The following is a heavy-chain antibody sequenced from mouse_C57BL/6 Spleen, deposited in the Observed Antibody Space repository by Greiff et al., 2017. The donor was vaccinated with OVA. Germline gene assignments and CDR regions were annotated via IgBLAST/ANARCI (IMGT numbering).Heavy chain of an antibody. Sequence: QVQLKESGAELVRPGTSVKMSCKASGYTFTNYWIGWAKQRPGHGLEWIGDIYPGGGYTNYNEKFKGKATLTADKSSSTAYMQFSSLTSEDSAIYYCARWTTVVATRYFDVWGTGTTVTVSS. V-gene: IGHV1-63*01. CDR3: ARWTTVVATRYFDV. D-gene: IGHD1-1*01. CDR1: GYTFTNYW. CDR2: IYPGGGYT. J-gene: IGHJ1*03.